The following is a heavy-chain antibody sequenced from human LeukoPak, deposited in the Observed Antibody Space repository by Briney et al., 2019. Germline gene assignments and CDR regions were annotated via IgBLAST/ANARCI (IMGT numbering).Heavy chain of an antibody. CDR3: AKEDSSGWYGVDY. CDR2: ISYDGRYK. D-gene: IGHD6-19*01. CDR1: GFTFDDYA. V-gene: IGHV3-30*18. J-gene: IGHJ4*02. Sequence: GGSLRLSCAASGFTFDDYAMHWVRQAPGKGLEWVTVISYDGRYKYYTDSVKGRFTISRDNSKNTVYLQMNSLRAEDTAVYYCAKEDSSGWYGVDYWGQGTLVTVSS.